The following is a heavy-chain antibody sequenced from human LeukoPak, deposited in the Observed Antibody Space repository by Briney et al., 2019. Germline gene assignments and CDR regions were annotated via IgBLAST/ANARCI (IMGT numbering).Heavy chain of an antibody. CDR3: AKPSTYYDFWSGYYDISFFDY. J-gene: IGHJ4*02. D-gene: IGHD3-3*01. V-gene: IGHV3-23*01. CDR2: ISGSGGST. Sequence: PGGSLRLSCAASGFTFSSYAMSWVRQAPGKGLEWVSAISGSGGSTYYADSVKGRFAISRDNSKNTLYLQMNSLRAEDTAVYYCAKPSTYYDFWSGYYDISFFDYWGQGTLVTVSS. CDR1: GFTFSSYA.